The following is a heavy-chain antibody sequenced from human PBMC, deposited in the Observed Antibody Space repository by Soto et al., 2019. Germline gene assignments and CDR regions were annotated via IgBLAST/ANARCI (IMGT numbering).Heavy chain of an antibody. J-gene: IGHJ5*02. CDR1: GFTFSSYA. CDR3: ASAAGHCTSTNCYPQYFDP. D-gene: IGHD2-2*01. V-gene: IGHV3-23*01. Sequence: GGSLRLSCAASGFTFSSYAMNWVRQAPGKGLEWVSAITAGGSGTYYADSVKGRFATSSEDSKNGLSLEMNSLRAEDTAIYYCASAAGHCTSTNCYPQYFDPWGQGTLVTVSS. CDR2: ITAGGSGT.